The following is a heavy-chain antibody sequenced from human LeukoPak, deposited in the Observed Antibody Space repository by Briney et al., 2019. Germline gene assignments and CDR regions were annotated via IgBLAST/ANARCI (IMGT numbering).Heavy chain of an antibody. CDR1: GFTFSSYA. J-gene: IGHJ3*02. D-gene: IGHD4/OR15-4a*01. CDR3: RIPTMVGNDAFDI. V-gene: IGHV3-23*01. Sequence: PGGSLRLSCAASGFTFSSYAMSWVRQAPGKGLEWVSAISGSGGSTYYADSVKGRFTISRDNSKNTLYLQMNSLRAEDTAVYYCRIPTMVGNDAFDIWGQGTMVTVSS. CDR2: ISGSGGST.